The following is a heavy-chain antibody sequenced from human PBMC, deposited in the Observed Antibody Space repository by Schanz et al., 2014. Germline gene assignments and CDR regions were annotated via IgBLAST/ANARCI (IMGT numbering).Heavy chain of an antibody. D-gene: IGHD2-8*02. CDR1: GFIFNDYY. CDR2: ISRDGTTS. J-gene: IGHJ3*02. CDR3: AREPLGCTGSGCQTYDAFDI. Sequence: QVQLVESGGGLVKPGGSLRLSCAASGFIFNDYYMNWIRQAPGKGLEWLSYISRDGTTSYYADSVKGRFTISRDNAKNSLYLEMTSLRGEDTAVYYCAREPLGCTGSGCQTYDAFDIWGQGTMVTVSS. V-gene: IGHV3-11*01.